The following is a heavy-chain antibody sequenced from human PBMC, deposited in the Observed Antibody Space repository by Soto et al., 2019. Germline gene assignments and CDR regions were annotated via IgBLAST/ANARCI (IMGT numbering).Heavy chain of an antibody. V-gene: IGHV4-61*01. Sequence: PSETLSLTCTVSGGSITGGSISSTTYYWSWIRQPPGKGLEWIGYMYNTGSTIYNPSLKSRVTISVDTSKNQFSLKLNSVTAADTAVYYCARDLWGYCGADCYPLDVWGQGTTVTVSS. CDR1: GGSITGGSISSTTYY. CDR2: MYNTGST. D-gene: IGHD2-21*02. J-gene: IGHJ6*02. CDR3: ARDLWGYCGADCYPLDV.